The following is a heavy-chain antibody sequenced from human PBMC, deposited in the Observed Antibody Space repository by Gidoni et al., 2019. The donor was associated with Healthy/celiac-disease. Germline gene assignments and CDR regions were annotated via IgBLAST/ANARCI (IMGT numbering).Heavy chain of an antibody. J-gene: IGHJ4*02. CDR2: ISYDRSNR. Sequence: QVQLVESGGGVVQPGRSPRLPWAASGFPSSSCATPWVRQAPGKGLAWEAFISYDRSNRYDADSVSGRFPISRDNSKNTLYLQMNSLGAEDTAVYYCAREGDSSGWYYFDYWGQGTLVTVSS. CDR1: GFPSSSCA. V-gene: IGHV3-30-3*01. CDR3: AREGDSSGWYYFDY. D-gene: IGHD6-19*01.